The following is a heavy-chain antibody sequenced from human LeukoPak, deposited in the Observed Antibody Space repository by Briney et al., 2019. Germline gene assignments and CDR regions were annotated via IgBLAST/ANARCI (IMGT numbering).Heavy chain of an antibody. D-gene: IGHD2-15*01. J-gene: IGHJ4*02. CDR3: ARARPLGYCSGGSCFEFDY. V-gene: IGHV3-21*01. CDR1: GFTFRSYS. Sequence: GGSLRLSCAASGFTFRSYSMNWVRQAPGKGLEWVSYISSSSSYIYYADSVKGRFTISRDNAKNSLYLQMNSLRAEDTAVYHCARARPLGYCSGGSCFEFDYWGQGTLVTVSS. CDR2: ISSSSSYI.